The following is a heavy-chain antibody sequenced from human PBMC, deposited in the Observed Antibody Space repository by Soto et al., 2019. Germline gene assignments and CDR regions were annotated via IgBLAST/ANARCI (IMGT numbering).Heavy chain of an antibody. D-gene: IGHD6-6*01. CDR3: ARRIAARQDYFDY. CDR2: IIPIFGTA. Sequence: SVKVSCKASGGTFSSYAISWVRQAPGQGLEWMGGIIPIFGTANYAQKFQGRVTITADESTSTAYMELSSLRSEDTAVYYCARRIAARQDYFDYCGQGTLVTVSS. J-gene: IGHJ4*02. CDR1: GGTFSSYA. V-gene: IGHV1-69*13.